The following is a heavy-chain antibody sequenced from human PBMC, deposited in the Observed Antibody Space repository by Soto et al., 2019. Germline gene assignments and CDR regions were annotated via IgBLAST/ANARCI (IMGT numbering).Heavy chain of an antibody. CDR3: ARGLSEYYGSGSYRDYCYYMDV. CDR1: GYTFTSYD. D-gene: IGHD3-10*01. V-gene: IGHV1-8*01. J-gene: IGHJ6*03. CDR2: MNPNSGNT. Sequence: ASVKVSCKASGYTFTSYDINWVRQATGQGLEWMGWMNPNSGNTGYAQKFQGRVTMTRNTSISTAYMELSSLRSEDTAVYYCARGLSEYYGSGSYRDYCYYMDVWGKGTTVTVSS.